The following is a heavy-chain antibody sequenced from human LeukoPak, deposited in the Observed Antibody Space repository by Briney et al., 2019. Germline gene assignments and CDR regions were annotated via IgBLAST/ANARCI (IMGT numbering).Heavy chain of an antibody. J-gene: IGHJ4*02. CDR3: ARSQGITMIVVVNYIDY. CDR2: INPNSGGT. V-gene: IGHV1-2*02. CDR1: GYTFTGYY. D-gene: IGHD3-22*01. Sequence: APVKVSCKASGYTFTGYYMHWVRQAPGQGLEWMGWINPNSGGTNYAQKFQGRVTMTRDTSISTAYMELSRLRSDDTAVYYCARSQGITMIVVVNYIDYWGQGTLVTVSS.